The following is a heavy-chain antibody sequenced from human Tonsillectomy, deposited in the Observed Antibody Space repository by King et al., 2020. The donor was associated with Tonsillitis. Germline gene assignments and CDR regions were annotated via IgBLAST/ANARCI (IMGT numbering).Heavy chain of an antibody. CDR2: IYHSGST. V-gene: IGHV4-30-2*01. CDR1: GGSISSGGYS. Sequence: QLQESGSGLVKXSQTLSLTCAVSGGSISSGGYSWSWIRQPPGKGLEWIGYIYHSGSTYYNPSLKSRVTISVDRSKNQFSLKLSSVTAADTAVYYCAREGFSSGHGSHFDYWGQGTLVTVSS. J-gene: IGHJ4*02. CDR3: AREGFSSGHGSHFDY. D-gene: IGHD5-12*01.